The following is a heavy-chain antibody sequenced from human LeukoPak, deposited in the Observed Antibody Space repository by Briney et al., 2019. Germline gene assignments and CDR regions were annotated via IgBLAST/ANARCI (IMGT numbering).Heavy chain of an antibody. D-gene: IGHD6-13*01. J-gene: IGHJ5*02. CDR2: IYHSGST. CDR1: GYSISSGYY. CDR3: ARGGRRYSSSSRWFDP. Sequence: SETLSLTCTVSGYSISSGYYWGWIRQPPGKGLEWIGSIYHSGSTNYDPSLKSRVTISVDTSKNQFSLKLSSVTAADTAVYYCARGGRRYSSSSRWFDPWGQGTLVTVSS. V-gene: IGHV4-38-2*02.